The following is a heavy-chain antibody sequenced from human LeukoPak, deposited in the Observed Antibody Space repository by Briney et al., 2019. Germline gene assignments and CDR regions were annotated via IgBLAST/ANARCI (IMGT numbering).Heavy chain of an antibody. D-gene: IGHD3-22*01. Sequence: SETLSLTCTVSGGSISSGSYYWSWIRQPAGKGLEWIGRIYTSGSTNYNPSLKSRVTISVDTSKNQFSLKLRSVTAADTAVYYCARVVQSTDSSGFYLPEYFQHWGQGTLVTVSS. CDR2: IYTSGST. J-gene: IGHJ1*01. CDR3: ARVVQSTDSSGFYLPEYFQH. CDR1: GGSISSGSYY. V-gene: IGHV4-61*02.